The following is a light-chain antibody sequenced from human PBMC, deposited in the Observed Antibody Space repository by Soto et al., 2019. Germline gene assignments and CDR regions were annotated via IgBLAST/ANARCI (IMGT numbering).Light chain of an antibody. CDR1: QGISSY. V-gene: IGKV1-9*01. CDR2: AAS. Sequence: DIQLTQSPSFLSASVGDRVTITCRASQGISSYLAWYQQKPGKAPKLLIYAASTLQSGVPSRFSGSGSGTEFTLLITSLQPEDFATYYCQQLNSYPPAFGPGTKVD. J-gene: IGKJ3*01. CDR3: QQLNSYPPA.